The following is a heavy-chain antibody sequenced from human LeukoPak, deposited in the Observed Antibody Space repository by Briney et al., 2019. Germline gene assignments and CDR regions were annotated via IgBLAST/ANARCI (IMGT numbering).Heavy chain of an antibody. J-gene: IGHJ4*02. V-gene: IGHV4-39*07. Sequence: SETLSLTCTVSGGSISSSSYYWGWIRQPPGKGLEWIGSIYYRGNTYYNPSLKSRVTVSLDKSKNQFSLKLNFVTAADTALYYCARLGAGVTGGRLFDYWGQGTLVIVSS. D-gene: IGHD3-10*01. CDR2: IYYRGNT. CDR3: ARLGAGVTGGRLFDY. CDR1: GGSISSSSYY.